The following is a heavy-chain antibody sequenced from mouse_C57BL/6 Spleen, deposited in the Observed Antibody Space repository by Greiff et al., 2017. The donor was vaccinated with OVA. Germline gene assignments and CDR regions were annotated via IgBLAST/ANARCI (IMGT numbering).Heavy chain of an antibody. V-gene: IGHV1-74*01. CDR3: AIDYDYDAEAWFAY. CDR1: GYTFTSYW. CDR2: IHPSDSDT. D-gene: IGHD2-4*01. J-gene: IGHJ3*01. Sequence: VQLKESGAELVKPGASVKVSCKASGYTFTSYWMHWVKQRPGQGLEWIGRIHPSDSDTNYNQKFKGKTTLTVDKSSSTAYMQLSSLTSEDSAVYYCAIDYDYDAEAWFAYWGQGTLVTVSA.